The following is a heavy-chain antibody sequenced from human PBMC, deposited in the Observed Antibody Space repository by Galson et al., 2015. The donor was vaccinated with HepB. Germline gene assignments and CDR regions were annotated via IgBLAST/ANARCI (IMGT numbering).Heavy chain of an antibody. V-gene: IGHV3-21*01. Sequence: SLRLSCAASGFTFSSHNMNWVRQAPGKGLEWVSSISSTSSYKYYADSVKGRFTISRDNAKDSLYLQMNSLRAEDTAIYYCARDPPLGTPFDYWGQGTLVTVSS. J-gene: IGHJ4*02. CDR3: ARDPPLGTPFDY. CDR1: GFTFSSHN. D-gene: IGHD7-27*01. CDR2: ISSTSSYK.